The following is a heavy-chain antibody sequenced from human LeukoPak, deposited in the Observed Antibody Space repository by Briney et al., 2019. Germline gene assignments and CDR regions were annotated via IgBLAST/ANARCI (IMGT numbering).Heavy chain of an antibody. D-gene: IGHD3-22*01. Sequence: PGGSLRLSCAASGFTFSSYEMNWVRQAPGKGLEWVSYISSSGSTIYYADSVKGRFTISRDNAKNSLYLQMNSLRAEDTAVYYCARDWDTSGYYSHDAFDIWGQGTMVTVSS. J-gene: IGHJ3*02. V-gene: IGHV3-48*03. CDR2: ISSSGSTI. CDR1: GFTFSSYE. CDR3: ARDWDTSGYYSHDAFDI.